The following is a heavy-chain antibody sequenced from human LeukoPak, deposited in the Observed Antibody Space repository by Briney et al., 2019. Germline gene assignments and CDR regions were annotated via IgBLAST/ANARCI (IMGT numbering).Heavy chain of an antibody. Sequence: GGSLRLSCAASGFTFSGSAIHWVRQASGKGLEWVGRIRSKANSYATAYAASVKGRFTISRDDSKNTAYLQMNSLRAEDTAVYFCARGEFDSNTDYYYYFDHWGQGTLVTVSS. D-gene: IGHD2/OR15-2a*01. CDR2: IRSKANSYAT. J-gene: IGHJ4*02. CDR3: ARGEFDSNTDYYYYFDH. V-gene: IGHV3-73*01. CDR1: GFTFSGSA.